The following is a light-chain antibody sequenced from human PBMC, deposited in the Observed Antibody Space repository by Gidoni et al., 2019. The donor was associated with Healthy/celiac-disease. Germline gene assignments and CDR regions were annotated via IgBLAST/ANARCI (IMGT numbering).Light chain of an antibody. Sequence: SSELTQDPAVSVALGQTVRITCQGDSLRSYYASWYQQKPGQAPLRVIYGKNNRPSGIPDRFSGSSSGNTSSLTITGAQAEDESDYYCNSWDSSGNHHVVFGGGTKLTVL. V-gene: IGLV3-19*02. J-gene: IGLJ2*01. CDR2: GKN. CDR3: NSWDSSGNHHVV. CDR1: SLRSYY.